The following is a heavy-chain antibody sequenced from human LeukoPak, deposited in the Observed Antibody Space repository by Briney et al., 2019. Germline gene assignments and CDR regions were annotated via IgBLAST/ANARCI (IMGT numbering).Heavy chain of an antibody. CDR2: IYSSGNT. D-gene: IGHD6-6*01. CDR1: GGSISDSY. V-gene: IGHV4-4*07. Sequence: PSETLSHTCTVSGGSISDSYWSWIRQAAGKGPEWIGRIYSSGNTNYNFSFQSRVIMSVDPSKSQFSLKLTSVTAADTAVYYCAREYSSSPGLNWFDPWGQGTLVTVSS. CDR3: AREYSSSPGLNWFDP. J-gene: IGHJ5*02.